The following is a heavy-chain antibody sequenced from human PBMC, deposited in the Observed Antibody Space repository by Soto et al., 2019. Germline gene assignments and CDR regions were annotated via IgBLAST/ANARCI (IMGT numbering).Heavy chain of an antibody. D-gene: IGHD2-8*02. CDR3: ARSLVLAYFQN. Sequence: QLQLQESGPGLVRPSETLSLTCAVSGGSISSTGHYWGWIRQPPGKGLEWIGSMYYRGSTYYNPSLESRFTIFVDTAKNQFSLKLSSVTAADTAVYYCARSLVLAYFQNWGQGTLVTVSS. V-gene: IGHV4-39*01. J-gene: IGHJ1*01. CDR2: MYYRGST. CDR1: GGSISSTGHY.